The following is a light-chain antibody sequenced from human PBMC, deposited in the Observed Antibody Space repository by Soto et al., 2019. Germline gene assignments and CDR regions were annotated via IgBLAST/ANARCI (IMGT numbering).Light chain of an antibody. V-gene: IGKV3-20*01. CDR2: DAS. J-gene: IGKJ1*01. CDR1: QSVSNNY. Sequence: EIVLTQSPGTLSLSPGERATLSCRASQSVSNNYLAWYQQKPGQAPRLLIYDASNRATGIPARFSGSGSGTDFTLTISRLEPEDFAVYYCQQYGSSPWTFGQGTKVDIK. CDR3: QQYGSSPWT.